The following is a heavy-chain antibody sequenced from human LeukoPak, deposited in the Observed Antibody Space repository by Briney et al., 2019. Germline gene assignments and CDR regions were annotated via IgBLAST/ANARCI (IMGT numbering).Heavy chain of an antibody. Sequence: GGSLRLSCAASGFTFSSYWTHWVRQAPGRGLVWVSRINSDGSSTSYADSVKGRFTISRDNAKNTLYLQMNSLRAEDTAVYYCARGGFKDGMDVWGQGTTVTVSS. CDR1: GFTFSSYW. J-gene: IGHJ6*02. CDR3: ARGGFKDGMDV. CDR2: INSDGSST. V-gene: IGHV3-74*01.